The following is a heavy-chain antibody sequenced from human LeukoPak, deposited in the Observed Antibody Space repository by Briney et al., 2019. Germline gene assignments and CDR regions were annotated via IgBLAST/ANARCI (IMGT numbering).Heavy chain of an antibody. V-gene: IGHV3-21*03. Sequence: SGGSLRLSCAASGFTFSTYSMNWVRQAPGKGLEWVSSISSSSGYIYYADSVKGRFTISRDNSKNTLYLQMNSLRAEDTAVYYCAKDTNDYVWGSYRPRAYFDYWGQGTLVTVSS. J-gene: IGHJ4*02. D-gene: IGHD3-16*02. CDR2: ISSSSGYI. CDR3: AKDTNDYVWGSYRPRAYFDY. CDR1: GFTFSTYS.